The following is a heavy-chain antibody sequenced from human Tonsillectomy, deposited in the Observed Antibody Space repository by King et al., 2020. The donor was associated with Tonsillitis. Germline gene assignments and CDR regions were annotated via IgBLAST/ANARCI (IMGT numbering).Heavy chain of an antibody. J-gene: IGHJ4*02. CDR2: FDPEDGET. D-gene: IGHD2-15*01. CDR3: ATERPVGVVVPPTPGWDY. CDR1: GYTLTELS. V-gene: IGHV1-24*01. Sequence: QLVQSGAEVKKPGASVKVSCKVSGYTLTELSMHLVRQAPGKGLEGMGGFDPEDGETIYAQQFQGRVTMTEDTSTDTAYMELSSLRSEDTAVYYCATERPVGVVVPPTPGWDYWGQGTLVTVSS.